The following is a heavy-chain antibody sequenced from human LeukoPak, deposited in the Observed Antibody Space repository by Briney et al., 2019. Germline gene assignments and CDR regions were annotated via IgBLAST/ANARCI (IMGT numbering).Heavy chain of an antibody. CDR3: ARGWFVVVPAAMGLDY. J-gene: IGHJ4*02. CDR1: GGSFSGYY. D-gene: IGHD2-2*01. CDR2: INHSGST. Sequence: SETLSLTCAVYGGSFSGYYWSWIRQPPGKGLEWIGEINHSGSTNYNPSLKSRVTISVDTSKNQFSLKLSSVTAADTAVYYCARGWFVVVPAAMGLDYWGQGTLVTVSS. V-gene: IGHV4-34*01.